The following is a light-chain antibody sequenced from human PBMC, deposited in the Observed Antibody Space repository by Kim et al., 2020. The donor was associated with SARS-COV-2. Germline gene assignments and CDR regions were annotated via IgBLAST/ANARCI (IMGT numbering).Light chain of an antibody. CDR3: QQYDRPPYT. CDR2: GTS. V-gene: IGKV3-20*01. Sequence: WSPGERVILSCRASQSVADNHLAWFQQEPGQAPRLLIYGTSSRATGIPDRFSGSGSGTDFTLTISRLEPEDSAVYYCQQYDRPPYTFGQGTKLEI. CDR1: QSVADNH. J-gene: IGKJ2*01.